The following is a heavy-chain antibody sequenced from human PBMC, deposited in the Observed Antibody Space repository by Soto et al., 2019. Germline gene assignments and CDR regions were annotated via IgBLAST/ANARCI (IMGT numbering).Heavy chain of an antibody. V-gene: IGHV5-51*01. Sequence: GESLKISCAGSGYSFSNYWIGWVRQMPGKGLEWMGIIYPGDSDTRYSPSFQGQVTISADKSISTAYLQWNSLKASDTAMYYCARSMNSYYAMDVWGQGTTVTVS. CDR2: IYPGDSDT. CDR1: GYSFSNYW. D-gene: IGHD3-10*01. CDR3: ARSMNSYYAMDV. J-gene: IGHJ6*02.